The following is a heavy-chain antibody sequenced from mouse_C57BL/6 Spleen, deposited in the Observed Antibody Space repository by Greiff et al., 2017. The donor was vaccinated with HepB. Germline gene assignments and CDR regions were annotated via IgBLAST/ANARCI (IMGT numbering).Heavy chain of an antibody. V-gene: IGHV1-50*01. CDR1: GYTFTSYW. Sequence: QVQLQQPGAELVKPGASVKLSCKASGYTFTSYWMQWVKQRPGQGLEWIGEIDSSDSYTNYNQKFKGKATLTVDTSSSTAYMQLSSLTSEDSAVYYCARGKTAQAPYFDYWGQGTTLTVSS. CDR3: ARGKTAQAPYFDY. CDR2: IDSSDSYT. D-gene: IGHD3-2*02. J-gene: IGHJ2*01.